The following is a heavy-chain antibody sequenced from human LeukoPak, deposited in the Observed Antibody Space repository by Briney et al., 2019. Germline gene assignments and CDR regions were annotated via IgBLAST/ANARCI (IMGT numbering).Heavy chain of an antibody. CDR2: FDPEDGET. CDR3: ATDCSGGSCYLGAFDI. J-gene: IGHJ3*02. V-gene: IGHV1-24*01. CDR1: GYTLTELS. Sequence: ASVKVSCKVSGYTLTELSMHWVRQAPGKGLEWMGGFDPEDGETIYAQKFQGRVTMTEDTSTDTAYMELSSLRSEDTAVYYCATDCSGGSCYLGAFDIWGQGTMVTVS. D-gene: IGHD2-15*01.